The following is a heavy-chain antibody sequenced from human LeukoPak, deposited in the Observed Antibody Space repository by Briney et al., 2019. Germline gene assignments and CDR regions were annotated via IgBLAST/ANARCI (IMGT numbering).Heavy chain of an antibody. CDR2: ISAYNGNT. V-gene: IGHV1-18*01. J-gene: IGHJ4*02. Sequence: AASVKVSCKASGYTFTSYGISWVRQAPGQGLEWMGWISAYNGNTNYAQKLQGRVTMTTDTSTSTAYMELRSLRSDDTAVYYCAREMESLRYFDWLLSGGPFDYWGQGTLVTVSS. CDR3: AREMESLRYFDWLLSGGPFDY. CDR1: GYTFTSYG. D-gene: IGHD3-9*01.